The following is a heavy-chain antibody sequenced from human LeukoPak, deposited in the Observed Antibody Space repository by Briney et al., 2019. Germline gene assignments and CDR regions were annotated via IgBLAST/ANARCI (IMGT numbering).Heavy chain of an antibody. Sequence: PGGSLRLSCAASGFTFSSSWMSWVRQAPGKGLEWVANTNQVGSEEYYVDSVKGRFTISSDNAKNSLYLQMNSLRAEDTAVYYCARDSSGYAYWGQGTLVTVSS. CDR2: TNQVGSEE. CDR3: ARDSSGYAY. J-gene: IGHJ4*02. D-gene: IGHD3-22*01. V-gene: IGHV3-7*01. CDR1: GFTFSSSW.